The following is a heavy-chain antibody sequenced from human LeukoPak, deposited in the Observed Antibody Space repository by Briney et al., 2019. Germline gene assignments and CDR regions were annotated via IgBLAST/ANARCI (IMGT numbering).Heavy chain of an antibody. J-gene: IGHJ4*02. CDR2: IIPIFGTA. Sequence: GSSVKVSCKASGGTFSTYAISWVRQAPGQGLEWMGGIIPIFGTANYAQKFQGRVTITADESTSTAYMELSSLRSEDTAVYYCAREGVVGIAAVRGGIFDYWGQGTLVTVSS. D-gene: IGHD6-13*01. CDR3: AREGVVGIAAVRGGIFDY. V-gene: IGHV1-69*01. CDR1: GGTFSTYA.